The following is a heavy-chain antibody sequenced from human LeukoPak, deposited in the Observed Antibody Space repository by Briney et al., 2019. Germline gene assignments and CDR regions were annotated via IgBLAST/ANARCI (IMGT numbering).Heavy chain of an antibody. D-gene: IGHD3-3*01. Sequence: SETLSLTCTVSGGSISSYYWSWIRQPPGKGLEWIGYIYYSGSTNYNPSLKSRVTISVDTSKNQFSLKLSSVTAADTAVYYCARSRGVVIKERGFDPWGQGTLVTVSS. J-gene: IGHJ5*02. CDR2: IYYSGST. CDR1: GGSISSYY. V-gene: IGHV4-59*01. CDR3: ARSRGVVIKERGFDP.